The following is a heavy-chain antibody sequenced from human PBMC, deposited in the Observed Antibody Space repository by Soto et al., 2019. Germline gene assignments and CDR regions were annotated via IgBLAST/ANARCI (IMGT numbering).Heavy chain of an antibody. Sequence: QVQLVESGGGVVQPGRSLRLSCAASGFTFSSYGMHWVRQAPGKGLEWVAVISYDGSKKYYADSVKGRFTISRDNSKNTLFLQMNSLRAEDTAVYYCAKDRDIVVAISRVLDYWGQGTLVTVSS. V-gene: IGHV3-30*18. CDR1: GFTFSSYG. CDR3: AKDRDIVVAISRVLDY. CDR2: ISYDGSKK. J-gene: IGHJ4*02. D-gene: IGHD3-22*01.